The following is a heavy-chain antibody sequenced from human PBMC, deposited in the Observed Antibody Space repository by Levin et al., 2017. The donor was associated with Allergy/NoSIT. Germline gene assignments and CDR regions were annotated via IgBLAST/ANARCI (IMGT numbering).Heavy chain of an antibody. D-gene: IGHD3-9*01. CDR1: GFTFSHYN. CDR2: ITASSDTI. CDR3: ARDIPYSDVVTGHYYYTMDV. J-gene: IGHJ6*02. Sequence: GESLKISCVASGFTFSHYNMNWVRQAPGKGLESVSYITASSDTIYYTDSVKGRFTISRDNAKNSLFLQMNSLGAEDTAVYYCARDIPYSDVVTGHYYYTMDVWGQGTTVTVSS. V-gene: IGHV3-48*01.